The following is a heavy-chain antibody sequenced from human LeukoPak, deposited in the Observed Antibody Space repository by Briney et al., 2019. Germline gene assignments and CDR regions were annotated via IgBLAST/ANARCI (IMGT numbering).Heavy chain of an antibody. CDR1: GDTFTTYG. J-gene: IGHJ4*02. D-gene: IGHD1-26*01. V-gene: IGHV1-8*01. Sequence: ASVKVSCKASGDTFTTYGVNWVRQATGQGLEWMGWLNPNSGNTGYVQKFQGRVTMTMNTSISTAYMELTSLTSEDTAVYYCARSTMGARRKYDYWGQGTLVTVFS. CDR2: LNPNSGNT. CDR3: ARSTMGARRKYDY.